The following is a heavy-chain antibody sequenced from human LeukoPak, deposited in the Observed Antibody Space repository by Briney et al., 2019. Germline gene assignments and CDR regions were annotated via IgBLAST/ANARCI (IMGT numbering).Heavy chain of an antibody. J-gene: IGHJ5*02. CDR3: ARDYASLYYYDSSGYYGSFDP. V-gene: IGHV1-69*04. D-gene: IGHD3-22*01. CDR2: IIPILGIA. CDR1: GGTFSSYA. Sequence: SVKVSCKASGGTFSSYAISWVRQAPGQGLEWMGRIIPILGIANYAQKFQGRVTITADKSTSTAYMELSSLRSEDTAVYYCARDYASLYYYDSSGYYGSFDPWGQGTLVTVSS.